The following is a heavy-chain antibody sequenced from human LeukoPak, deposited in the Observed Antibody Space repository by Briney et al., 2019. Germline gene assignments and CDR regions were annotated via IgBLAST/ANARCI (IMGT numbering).Heavy chain of an antibody. Sequence: SGGSLRLSCATSGLTFNTNAMSWVRQAPGKGLEWVSTIGNTETFYADSVTGRFTISRDNSKNTVYLHMNSLRVEDTTVYYCAKDWIQFNRVFDCFDSWGQGTLVTVSS. V-gene: IGHV3-23*01. D-gene: IGHD3-3*01. CDR2: IGNTET. CDR3: AKDWIQFNRVFDCFDS. J-gene: IGHJ4*02. CDR1: GLTFNTNA.